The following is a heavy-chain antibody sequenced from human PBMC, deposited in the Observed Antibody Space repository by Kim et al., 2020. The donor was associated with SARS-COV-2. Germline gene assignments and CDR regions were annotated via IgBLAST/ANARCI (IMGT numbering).Heavy chain of an antibody. CDR1: GGSISSGDYY. D-gene: IGHD4-4*01. J-gene: IGHJ6*03. CDR2: IYYSGST. Sequence: SETLSLTCTVSGGSISSGDYYWSWIRQPPGKGLEWIGYIYYSGSTYYNPSLKSRVTISVDTSKNQFSLKLSSVTAADTAVYYCARVLGTVTTTWDYYYYMDVWGKGTTVTVSS. V-gene: IGHV4-30-4*01. CDR3: ARVLGTVTTTWDYYYYMDV.